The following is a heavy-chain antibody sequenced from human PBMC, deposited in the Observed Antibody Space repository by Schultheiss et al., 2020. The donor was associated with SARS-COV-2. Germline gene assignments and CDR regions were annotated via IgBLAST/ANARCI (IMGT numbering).Heavy chain of an antibody. CDR2: FNSDVSST. Sequence: GGSLRLSCAASGFTFSGYWMHWVRQAPGKGLVWVSRFNSDVSSTRYADSVKGRFTISTDNAKNTLYLQMNSLRAEDTAVYYCARDRTPAPDYYMDVWGKGTTVTVSS. V-gene: IGHV3-74*01. CDR1: GFTFSGYW. D-gene: IGHD1-1*01. J-gene: IGHJ6*03. CDR3: ARDRTPAPDYYMDV.